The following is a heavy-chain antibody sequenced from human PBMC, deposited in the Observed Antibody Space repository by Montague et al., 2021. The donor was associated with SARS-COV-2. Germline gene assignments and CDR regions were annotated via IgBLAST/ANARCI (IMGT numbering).Heavy chain of an antibody. CDR3: ARHVSGSLTHFHH. D-gene: IGHD1-26*01. CDR1: GDSLSSYY. Sequence: SETLSLTCTVSGDSLSSYYWSWIRQPPGKGLEWIGYIYYSGSTNYNPSLKSRVTISVDTSKNQFSLNLSSVTAVDTAVYYCARHVSGSLTHFHHWGQGSLVTVSS. CDR2: IYYSGST. V-gene: IGHV4-59*08. J-gene: IGHJ1*01.